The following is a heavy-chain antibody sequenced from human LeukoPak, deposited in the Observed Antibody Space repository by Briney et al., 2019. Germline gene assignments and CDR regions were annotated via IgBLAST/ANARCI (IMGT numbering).Heavy chain of an antibody. Sequence: PGGSLRLSCAASEFSVGSNYMTWVRQAPGKGLEGVSLIYSGGSTYYADSVKGRFTISRDNSKNTLYLQMNSLRAEDTAVYYCARVLRYCSGGNCYSGGLGYMDVWGKGTTVTISS. J-gene: IGHJ6*03. CDR1: EFSVGSNY. CDR3: ARVLRYCSGGNCYSGGLGYMDV. CDR2: IYSGGST. V-gene: IGHV3-66*01. D-gene: IGHD2-15*01.